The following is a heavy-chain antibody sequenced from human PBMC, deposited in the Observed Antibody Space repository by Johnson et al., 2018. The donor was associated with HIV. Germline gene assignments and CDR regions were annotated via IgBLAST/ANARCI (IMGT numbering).Heavy chain of an antibody. Sequence: VQLVESGGGLVQPGRSLRLSCAASGFTFDDYAMHWVRQAPGTGLEWVSGISWNSGSIGYADSVKGRFTISRDNAKHSLYLQMNSLRAEDTALYYCAKDKAAGAGAFDIWGQGTMVTVSS. CDR3: AKDKAAGAGAFDI. CDR1: GFTFDDYA. CDR2: ISWNSGSI. V-gene: IGHV3-9*01. J-gene: IGHJ3*02. D-gene: IGHD6-13*01.